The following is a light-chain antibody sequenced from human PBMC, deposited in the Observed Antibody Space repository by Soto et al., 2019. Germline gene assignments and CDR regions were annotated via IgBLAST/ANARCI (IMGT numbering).Light chain of an antibody. CDR1: QSISSW. CDR3: QQYNSYART. J-gene: IGKJ1*01. CDR2: DAS. Sequence: SQVPQSRCTLSANVGDIVTITCRASQSISSWLAWYQQKPGKAPKLLIYDASSLESGVPSRFSGSGSGTEFTLTSSSLQPDDFATYYCQQYNSYARTCGQGTKVDI. V-gene: IGKV1-5*01.